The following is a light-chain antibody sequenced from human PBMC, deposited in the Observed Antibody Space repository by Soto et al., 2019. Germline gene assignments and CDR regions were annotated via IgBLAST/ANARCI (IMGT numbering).Light chain of an antibody. V-gene: IGKV3-20*01. CDR2: GAS. Sequence: EIVITQSPATLSVSPGERATLSCRASQSVSSNLAWYQQKPGQAPRLLIYGASTRATGIPDRFSGSGSGTDFTLTISRLEPEDFAVYYCQQYGSPPQTFGQGTKVDIK. CDR3: QQYGSPPQT. J-gene: IGKJ1*01. CDR1: QSVSSN.